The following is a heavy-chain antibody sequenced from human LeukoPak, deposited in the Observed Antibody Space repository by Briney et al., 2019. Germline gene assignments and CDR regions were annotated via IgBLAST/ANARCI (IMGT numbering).Heavy chain of an antibody. D-gene: IGHD6-13*01. Sequence: SETLSLTCTVSGPSINTYYWSWIRQPPGKGLEWIGYIYYSGTTSYNPSLKTRVTISIDTSKNQFSLKLSSVTAADTAVYYCARASKGFIAAAGLDYWGQGTLVTVSS. J-gene: IGHJ4*02. CDR3: ARASKGFIAAAGLDY. CDR1: GPSINTYY. V-gene: IGHV4-59*01. CDR2: IYYSGTT.